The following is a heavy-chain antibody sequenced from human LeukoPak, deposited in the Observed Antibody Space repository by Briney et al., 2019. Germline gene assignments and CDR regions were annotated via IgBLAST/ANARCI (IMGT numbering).Heavy chain of an antibody. CDR2: ISYDGSNK. D-gene: IGHD2-2*01. V-gene: IGHV3-30-3*01. Sequence: PGGSLRLSCAASGFTFSSYAMHWVRQAPGKGLEWVAVISYDGSNKYYADSVKGRFTISRDNSKNTLYLQMNSLRAEDTAVYYCARELEPAAMYDYWGQGTLVTVSS. J-gene: IGHJ4*02. CDR3: ARELEPAAMYDY. CDR1: GFTFSSYA.